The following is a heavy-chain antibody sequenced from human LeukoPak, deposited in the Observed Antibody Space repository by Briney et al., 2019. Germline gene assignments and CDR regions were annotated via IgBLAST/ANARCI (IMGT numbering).Heavy chain of an antibody. V-gene: IGHV4-59*01. D-gene: IGHD3-22*01. CDR2: IYYSGST. CDR1: GGSISSYY. J-gene: IGHJ4*02. Sequence: SETLSLTCTVSGGSISSYYWNWIRQPPGKGLEWIGYIYYSGSTNYNPSLKSRVTISVDTSKNQFSLKLSSVTAADTAVYYCARGGDSSGYYYPNFDYWGQGTLVTVSS. CDR3: ARGGDSSGYYYPNFDY.